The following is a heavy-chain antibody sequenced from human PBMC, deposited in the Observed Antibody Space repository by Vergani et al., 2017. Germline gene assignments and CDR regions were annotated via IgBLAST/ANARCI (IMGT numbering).Heavy chain of an antibody. Sequence: EVQLVQSGAEVKKPGESLRISCKGSGYSFTSYWISWVRQMPGKGLEWMGRIDPSDSYTNYSPSFQGHVTISADKSISTAYLQWSSLKASDTAMYYGARGWDIVATIDYWGQGTLVTVSS. CDR3: ARGWDIVATIDY. CDR1: GYSFTSYW. D-gene: IGHD5-12*01. V-gene: IGHV5-10-1*03. CDR2: IDPSDSYT. J-gene: IGHJ4*02.